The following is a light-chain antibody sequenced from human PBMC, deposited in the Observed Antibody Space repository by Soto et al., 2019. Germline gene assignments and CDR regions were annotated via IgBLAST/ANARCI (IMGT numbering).Light chain of an antibody. Sequence: DIQMTQSPSFVSASVGDRVAITCRASQDISSWLVWYQQKPGKAPKLLIHATSGLQSGVPSRFSGSGSGTDFTLTISNLQSEDFATYYCQQSYNTPWTFGQGTKVDIK. CDR3: QQSYNTPWT. J-gene: IGKJ1*01. V-gene: IGKV1-12*01. CDR2: ATS. CDR1: QDISSW.